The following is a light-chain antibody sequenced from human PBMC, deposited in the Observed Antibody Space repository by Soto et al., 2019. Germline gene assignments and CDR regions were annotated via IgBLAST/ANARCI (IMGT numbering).Light chain of an antibody. CDR1: QDIRND. J-gene: IGKJ1*01. CDR2: AAS. CDR3: LQDYNYPRT. Sequence: AIQMTQSPSSLSASVGDRVTITCRASQDIRNDLDWYQQKPGKAPKILINAASNLQSGVPSRFSGSGSGTDFTLTISRLQPEDFATYYCLQDYNYPRTFGQGTRVEVK. V-gene: IGKV1-6*02.